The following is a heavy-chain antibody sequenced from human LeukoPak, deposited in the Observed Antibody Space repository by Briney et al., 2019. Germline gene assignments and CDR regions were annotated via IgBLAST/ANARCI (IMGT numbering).Heavy chain of an antibody. D-gene: IGHD6-13*01. V-gene: IGHV3-30*03. Sequence: PGGSLRLSCVASEFTFIISGMHWVRQAPGKGLEWVAVVSYDGREKYYADSVKGRFTISRDNSKRTLYLQMNSLRADDTAVYYCARGIRLTNEPALLAAAGNNGIDYWGQGTLVTVSS. CDR1: EFTFIISG. CDR2: VSYDGREK. J-gene: IGHJ4*02. CDR3: ARGIRLTNEPALLAAAGNNGIDY.